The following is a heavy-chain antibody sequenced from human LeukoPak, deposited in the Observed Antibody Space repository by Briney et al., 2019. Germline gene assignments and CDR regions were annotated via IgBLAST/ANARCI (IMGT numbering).Heavy chain of an antibody. D-gene: IGHD5-18*01. CDR2: INPNSGDT. J-gene: IGHJ6*02. V-gene: IGHV1-2*02. Sequence: ASVKVSCKASGYTFTGYHMHWVRQAPGQGLEWMGWINPNSGDTKVAQKLQGRVTVTRDTSITTAYMELTRVTSDDTAVYYCARSYSYGPGSHYYYYYGMDVWGQGTTVTVSS. CDR1: GYTFTGYH. CDR3: ARSYSYGPGSHYYYYYGMDV.